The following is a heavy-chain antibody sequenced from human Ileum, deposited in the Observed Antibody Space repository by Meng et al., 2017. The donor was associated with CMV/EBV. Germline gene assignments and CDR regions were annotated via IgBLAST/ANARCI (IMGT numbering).Heavy chain of an antibody. Sequence: SETLSLTCTVSGGAVNIGSYFWTWIRQPPGKGLEWIGYIYFTGRTNYNTSFTSRATISRDTSKNQFSLELSSVTAADTAVYYCARGYCTNGVCAGVVWGQGTLVTVSS. CDR1: GGAVNIGSYF. V-gene: IGHV4-61*01. D-gene: IGHD2-8*01. CDR3: ARGYCTNGVCAGVV. CDR2: IYFTGRT. J-gene: IGHJ4*02.